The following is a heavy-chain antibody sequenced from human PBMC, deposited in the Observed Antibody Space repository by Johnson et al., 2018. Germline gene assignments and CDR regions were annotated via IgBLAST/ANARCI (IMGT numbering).Heavy chain of an antibody. D-gene: IGHD2-21*01. CDR3: ARAARFHDAFDI. CDR1: GFTFSNYD. V-gene: IGHV3-13*01. J-gene: IGHJ3*02. Sequence: VQLVESGGGLVQPGGSLRLSCAASGFTFSNYDMHWVRPATGKDLEWVSGIGTVGDTYYPGSVKARFTIARENAKNSLYLQMTSLRAGYTAVYYCARAARFHDAFDIWGQGTMVTVSS. CDR2: IGTVGDT.